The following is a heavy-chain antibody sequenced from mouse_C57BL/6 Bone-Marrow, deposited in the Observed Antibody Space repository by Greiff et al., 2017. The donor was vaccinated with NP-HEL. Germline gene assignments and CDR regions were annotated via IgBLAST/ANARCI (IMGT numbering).Heavy chain of an antibody. CDR3: ARGGYGSSYPYWYFDV. V-gene: IGHV5-2*01. D-gene: IGHD1-1*01. J-gene: IGHJ1*03. Sequence: VQLKESGGGLVQPGESLKLSCESNEYEFPSHDMSWVRKTPEKRLELVAAINSDGGSTYYPDTMERRFIISRDNTKKTLYLQMSSLRSEDTALYYCARGGYGSSYPYWYFDVWGTGTTVTVSS. CDR1: EYEFPSHD. CDR2: INSDGGST.